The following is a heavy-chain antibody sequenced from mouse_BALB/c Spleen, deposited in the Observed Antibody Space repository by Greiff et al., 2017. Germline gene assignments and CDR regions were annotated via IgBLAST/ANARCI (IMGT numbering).Heavy chain of an antibody. J-gene: IGHJ4*01. CDR1: GFTFSSYW. V-gene: IGHV6-6*02. CDR3: TTWERAMDY. Sequence: EVKLMESGGGLVQPGGSMKLSCVASGFTFSSYWMSWVRQSPEKGLEWVAEIRLKSDNYATHYAESVKGKFTISRDDSKSRLYLQMNSLRAEDTGIYYCTTWERAMDYWGQGTSVTVSS. CDR2: IRLKSDNYAT. D-gene: IGHD4-1*01.